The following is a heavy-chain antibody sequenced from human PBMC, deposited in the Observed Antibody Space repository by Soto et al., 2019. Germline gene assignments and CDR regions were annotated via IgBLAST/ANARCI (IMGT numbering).Heavy chain of an antibody. CDR1: GGTFSSYA. CDR2: IIPIFGTA. J-gene: IGHJ3*02. Sequence: SVKVSCKASGGTFSSYAISWVRQAPGQGLEWMGGIIPIFGTANYAQKFQGRVTITADESTSTAYMELSSLRSEDTAVYYCAAYDSSGSDALSIRGQGTIVTVSS. V-gene: IGHV1-69*13. D-gene: IGHD3-22*01. CDR3: AAYDSSGSDALSI.